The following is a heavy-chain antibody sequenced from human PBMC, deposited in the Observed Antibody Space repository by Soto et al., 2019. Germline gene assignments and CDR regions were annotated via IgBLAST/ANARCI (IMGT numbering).Heavy chain of an antibody. V-gene: IGHV3-15*01. Sequence: GGSLRLSCAASGFTFSNAWMSWVRQAPGKGLEWVGRIKSKTDGGTTDYAAPVKGRFTISRDNSKNTLYLQMNSLKTEDTAVHYCTTDVRDDYGDYWNPYYFDYWGQGTLVTVSS. CDR1: GFTFSNAW. J-gene: IGHJ4*02. D-gene: IGHD4-17*01. CDR3: TTDVRDDYGDYWNPYYFDY. CDR2: IKSKTDGGTT.